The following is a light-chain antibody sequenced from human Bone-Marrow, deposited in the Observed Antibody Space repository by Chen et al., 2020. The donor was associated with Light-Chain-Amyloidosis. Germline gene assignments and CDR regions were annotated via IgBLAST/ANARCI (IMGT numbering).Light chain of an antibody. V-gene: IGLV1-44*01. CDR3: AHWDDSMMGRL. CDR2: SNN. J-gene: IGLJ3*02. CDR1: SSNVGGIT. Sequence: QSVLTQPPSASGTPGQRVTISCSGNSSNVGGITVNWYQQVPGTAPKLLIYSNNKRPSGVPVRFSGSKSGTSASLAISGLQSEDEVDYYCAHWDDSMMGRLFGGGTKLTVL.